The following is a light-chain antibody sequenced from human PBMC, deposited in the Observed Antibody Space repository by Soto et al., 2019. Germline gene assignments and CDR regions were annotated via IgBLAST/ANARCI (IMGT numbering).Light chain of an antibody. CDR1: QSISSY. CDR2: LVS. Sequence: DIQMTQSPSSLSASVGDRVTITCRASQSISSYLNWYQQKPGKAPKLLIYLVSSLQSGVPSRFSGSGSGTDFTLTISSLQPEDFATYYCQQSYGIPWTFGQGTKVEIK. J-gene: IGKJ1*01. CDR3: QQSYGIPWT. V-gene: IGKV1-39*01.